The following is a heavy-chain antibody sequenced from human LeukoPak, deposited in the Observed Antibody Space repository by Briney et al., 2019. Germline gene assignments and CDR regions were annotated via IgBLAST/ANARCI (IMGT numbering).Heavy chain of an antibody. V-gene: IGHV1-8*01. CDR1: GYTFTSCD. D-gene: IGHD6-19*01. J-gene: IGHJ4*02. Sequence: GASVKVSCKASGYTFTSCDINWGRQATGQGLEWMGWMNPNSGNTGYGQSFQGRITMTRDISIGTAYMELSNLTSEDTAIYYCTRGSSGRRDNWGQGTLVTVS. CDR2: MNPNSGNT. CDR3: TRGSSGRRDN.